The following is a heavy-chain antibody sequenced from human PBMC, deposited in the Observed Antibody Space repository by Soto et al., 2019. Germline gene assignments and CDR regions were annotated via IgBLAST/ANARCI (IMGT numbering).Heavy chain of an antibody. D-gene: IGHD1-20*01. Sequence: QVQLVQSGAEVKKPGSSVKVSCKASGGTFRSYAISWVRQAPGQGLEWMGGIIPIFGTANYAQTFKGRVTVTAVESTSTAYMALSSLRSEDTAVYYCAAPGITGTSGYYFDYWGPGTGVTVSS. CDR2: IIPIFGTA. J-gene: IGHJ4*02. V-gene: IGHV1-69*01. CDR1: GGTFRSYA. CDR3: AAPGITGTSGYYFDY.